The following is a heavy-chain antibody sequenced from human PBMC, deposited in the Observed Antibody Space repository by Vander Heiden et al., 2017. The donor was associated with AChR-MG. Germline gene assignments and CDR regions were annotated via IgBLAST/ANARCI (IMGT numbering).Heavy chain of an antibody. CDR3: ARDRGDCSGDVCYTWHYYYYLDV. CDR2: ISSTGTYI. J-gene: IGHJ6*03. D-gene: IGHD2-8*02. Sequence: EVQLVESGGGLVKPGGSLRLSCAASGFTFNNYNMNWVRQAPGKGLEWVSSISSTGTYIYYADSVKGRFTISRDNAKNSLYLQMNSLRAEDTAVYYCARDRGDCSGDVCYTWHYYYYLDVWGRGTTVTVSS. V-gene: IGHV3-21*02. CDR1: GFTFNNYN.